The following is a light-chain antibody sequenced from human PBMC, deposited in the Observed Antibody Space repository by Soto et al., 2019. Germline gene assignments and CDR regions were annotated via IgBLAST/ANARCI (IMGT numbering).Light chain of an antibody. Sequence: QPVLTQSPSASASLGASVKLTCTLSSGHSSYAIAWHQQQPEKGPRYLMKLNSDGSHSKGDGIPDRFSGSSSGAERYLPISSLQSEEEADYYCQTWGTGRHYVFGTGTKLTVL. V-gene: IGLV4-69*01. CDR1: SGHSSYA. CDR2: LNSDGSH. CDR3: QTWGTGRHYV. J-gene: IGLJ1*01.